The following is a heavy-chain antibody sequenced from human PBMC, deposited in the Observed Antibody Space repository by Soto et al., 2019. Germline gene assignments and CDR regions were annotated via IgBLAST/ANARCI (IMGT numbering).Heavy chain of an antibody. V-gene: IGHV5-51*07. CDR1: GYSVTSYW. CDR3: ARRYCTNGVCVQKSGGSDAFDI. D-gene: IGHD2-8*01. CDR2: IYPGDSDT. J-gene: IGHJ3*02. Sequence: GESLKISCKGCGYSVTSYWIGWLHQMPGKGLEWMGIIYPGDSDTRYSPSFQGQVTISADKSISTAYLQWSSLKASDTAMYYCARRYCTNGVCVQKSGGSDAFDIWGQGTMVTVSS.